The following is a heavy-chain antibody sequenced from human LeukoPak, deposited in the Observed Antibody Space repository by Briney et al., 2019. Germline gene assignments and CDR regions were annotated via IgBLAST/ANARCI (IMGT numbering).Heavy chain of an antibody. D-gene: IGHD3-16*01. Sequence: GGSLRLSCAASGFTFSSYAMHWVRQGPGKGLEGVAVISYDGSNKYYADSVKGRFTISRDNSKNTLYLQMNSLRAEDTAIYYCAKGGIRAHDYWGQGTLVTVSS. J-gene: IGHJ4*02. CDR3: AKGGIRAHDY. CDR2: ISYDGSNK. CDR1: GFTFSSYA. V-gene: IGHV3-30-3*01.